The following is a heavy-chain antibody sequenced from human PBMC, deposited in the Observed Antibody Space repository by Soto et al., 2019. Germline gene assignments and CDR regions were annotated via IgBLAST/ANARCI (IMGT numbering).Heavy chain of an antibody. CDR2: ISAYNGNT. CDR3: ARDRQAIVATISPHAFDI. Sequence: ASVKVSCKASGYTFTSYGISWVRQAPGQGLEWMGWISAYNGNTNYAQKLQGRVTMTTDTSTSTAYMELRSLRAEDTAVYYCARDRQAIVATISPHAFDIWGQGTMVTVSS. D-gene: IGHD5-12*01. CDR1: GYTFTSYG. V-gene: IGHV1-18*01. J-gene: IGHJ3*02.